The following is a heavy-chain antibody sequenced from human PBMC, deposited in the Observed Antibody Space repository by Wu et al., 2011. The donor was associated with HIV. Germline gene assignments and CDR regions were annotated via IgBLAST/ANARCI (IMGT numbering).Heavy chain of an antibody. CDR2: INPSGGRT. Sequence: QVQLVQSGAEVKKPGASVKVSCKASGIRPSPATIWHWVRQAPGQGLEWMGIINPSGGRTTYAQKFQGRVTLTRDTSTSTVYMEMRSLRSEDTAVYYCARVSEPTYYYESSGLYGVDVWGQGDQRVTVSS. CDR1: GIRPSPAT. J-gene: IGHJ6*02. D-gene: IGHD3-22*01. CDR3: ARVSEPTYYYESSGLYGVDV. V-gene: IGHV1-46*01.